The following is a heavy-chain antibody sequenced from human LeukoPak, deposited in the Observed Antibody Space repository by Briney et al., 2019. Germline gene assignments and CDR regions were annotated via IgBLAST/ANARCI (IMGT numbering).Heavy chain of an antibody. J-gene: IGHJ4*02. V-gene: IGHV4-39*01. CDR1: GGSISSSSYY. D-gene: IGHD5-18*01. CDR2: IYYSGST. Sequence: SETLSLTCTVSGGSISSSSYYWGWIRQPPGKGLEWIGSIYYSGSTYYNPSLQSRVTISVDTSKNQFSLKLSSVTAADTAVYYCVSAMVPYYFDYWGQGTLVTVSS. CDR3: VSAMVPYYFDY.